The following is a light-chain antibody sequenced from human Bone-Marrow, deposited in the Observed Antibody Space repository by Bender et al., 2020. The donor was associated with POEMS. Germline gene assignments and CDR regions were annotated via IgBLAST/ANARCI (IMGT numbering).Light chain of an antibody. V-gene: IGLV2-11*01. CDR1: SSDVGGYNY. CDR2: DVS. CDR3: SSYTSSATAV. J-gene: IGLJ3*02. Sequence: QSALTQPRSVSGSPGQSVTISCTGTSSDVGGYNYVSWYQQHPGKAPKLMIYDVSKRPSGVPNRFSGSKSGNTASLTISGLQAEDEAYYYCSSYTSSATAVFGGGTKVTV.